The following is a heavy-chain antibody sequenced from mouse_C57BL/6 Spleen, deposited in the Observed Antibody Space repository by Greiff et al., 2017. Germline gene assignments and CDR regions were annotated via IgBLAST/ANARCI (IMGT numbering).Heavy chain of an antibody. J-gene: IGHJ1*03. D-gene: IGHD1-1*01. CDR3: ARRSTGYFDV. CDR1: GFTFSDYY. V-gene: IGHV5-12*01. CDR2: ISNGGGST. Sequence: KLVESGGGLVQPGGSLKLSCAASGFTFSDYYMYWVRQTPEKRLEWVAYISNGGGSTYYPDTVKGRFTISRDNAKNTLYLQMSRLKSEDTAMYYCARRSTGYFDVWGTGTTVTVSS.